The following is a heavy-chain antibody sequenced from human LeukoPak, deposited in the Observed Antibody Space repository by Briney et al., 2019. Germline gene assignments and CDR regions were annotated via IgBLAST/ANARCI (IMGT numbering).Heavy chain of an antibody. CDR3: ASPAAAGPMGGFDY. CDR1: GGSISSSNW. Sequence: SETLSLTCAVSGGSISSSNWWSWVRQPPGKGLEWIGEIYHSGSTNYNPSLKSRVTISVDKSKNQFSLKLSSVTAADTAVYYCASPAAAGPMGGFDYWGQGTLVTVSS. J-gene: IGHJ4*02. CDR2: IYHSGST. V-gene: IGHV4-4*02. D-gene: IGHD6-13*01.